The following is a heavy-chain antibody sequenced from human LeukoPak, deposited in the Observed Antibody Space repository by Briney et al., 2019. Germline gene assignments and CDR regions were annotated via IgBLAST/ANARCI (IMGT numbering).Heavy chain of an antibody. CDR2: VIPFFGTA. D-gene: IGHD6-19*01. CDR3: ARTLYVYSSGWIDY. V-gene: IGHV1-69*06. CDR1: GGTFSSYT. Sequence: SVKVSCKASGGTFSSYTISWVRQAPGQGLEWMGGVIPFFGTANYAQKFQGGVTITADKSTSTAYMELSSLRSEDTAVYYCARTLYVYSSGWIDYWGQGTLVTVSS. J-gene: IGHJ4*02.